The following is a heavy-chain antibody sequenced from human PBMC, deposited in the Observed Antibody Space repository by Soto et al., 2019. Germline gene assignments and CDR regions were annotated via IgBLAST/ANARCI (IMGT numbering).Heavy chain of an antibody. V-gene: IGHV4-59*01. CDR2: IHYTGNT. CDR3: ARETGASGLPFDF. CDR1: GGSLTGYY. J-gene: IGHJ4*02. D-gene: IGHD5-12*01. Sequence: QVQLQESGPRLVTPSETLSLTCTVSGGSLTGYYWIWIRQPPGKGLEWIGLIHYTGNTNYNPSLKSRVTISIDTSKNQFSLRRRSATAADTAVYYCARETGASGLPFDFWGQGALVTVSS.